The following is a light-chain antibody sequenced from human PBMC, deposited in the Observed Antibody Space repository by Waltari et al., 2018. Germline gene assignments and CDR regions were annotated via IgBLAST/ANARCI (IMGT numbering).Light chain of an antibody. CDR1: QSVSSN. CDR2: DAS. J-gene: IGKJ1*01. V-gene: IGKV3-15*01. Sequence: EIVMTQSPATLSVSPGERATLSCRASQSVSSNFAWYQQKPGQAPRLLLYDASTRATGIPARFSGSGSGTEFTLTINSLQSEDFAVYYCQLYNNWPPWTFGQGTKVEIK. CDR3: QLYNNWPPWT.